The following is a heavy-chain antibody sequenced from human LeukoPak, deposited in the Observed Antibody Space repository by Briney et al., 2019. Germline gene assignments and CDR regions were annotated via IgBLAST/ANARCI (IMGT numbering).Heavy chain of an antibody. V-gene: IGHV4-4*08. CDR2: IYFSGST. CDR3: APESGWFDP. D-gene: IGHD3-10*01. Sequence: SETLSLTCGVYGGSFSDYYWSWIRQPPGKGLEWIGYIYFSGSTNYNPSLKSRVTISVDTSKNQFSLKLSSVTAADTAVYYCAPESGWFDPWGQGTLVTVSS. J-gene: IGHJ5*02. CDR1: GGSFSDYY.